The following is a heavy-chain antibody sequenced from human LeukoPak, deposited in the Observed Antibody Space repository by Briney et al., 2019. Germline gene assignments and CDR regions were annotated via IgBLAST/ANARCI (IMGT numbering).Heavy chain of an antibody. J-gene: IGHJ5*02. V-gene: IGHV3-21*01. CDR1: GFTFSSYS. CDR3: ARDGVPAADYFNWFDP. D-gene: IGHD2-2*01. Sequence: GGSLRLSCAASGFTFSSYSMNWVRQAPGKGLEWVSSISSSSSYIYYADSVKGRFTISRDNAKNSLYLQINSLRAEDTAVYYCARDGVPAADYFNWFDPWGQGTLVTVSS. CDR2: ISSSSSYI.